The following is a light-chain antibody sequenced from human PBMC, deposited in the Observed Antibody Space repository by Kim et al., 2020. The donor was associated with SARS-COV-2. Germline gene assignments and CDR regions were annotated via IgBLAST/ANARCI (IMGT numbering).Light chain of an antibody. Sequence: VLTQSPATLSLSPGERASLSCRASQSVSSSLAWYQQKPGQAPRLLIYDASNRATGIPARFSGGGSGTDFTLTISSLEPEDFAVYYCQHRDSWPLTFGGGTKLEI. CDR3: QHRDSWPLT. CDR2: DAS. CDR1: QSVSSS. J-gene: IGKJ4*01. V-gene: IGKV3-11*01.